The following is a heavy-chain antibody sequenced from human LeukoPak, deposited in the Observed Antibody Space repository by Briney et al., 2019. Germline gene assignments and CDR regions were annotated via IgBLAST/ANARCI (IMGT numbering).Heavy chain of an antibody. D-gene: IGHD3-22*01. CDR1: GFTFNTYG. CDR3: AKRGYYDSSGSYAPFDY. J-gene: IGHJ4*02. CDR2: ISYDGSNK. V-gene: IGHV3-30*18. Sequence: GGSLRLSCAASGFTFNTYGMHWVRQAPGKGLEWVAVISYDGSNKYYVDSVKGRFTITRDNSKNTLYLQMNSLRAEDTAIYYCAKRGYYDSSGSYAPFDYWGQGTLVTVSS.